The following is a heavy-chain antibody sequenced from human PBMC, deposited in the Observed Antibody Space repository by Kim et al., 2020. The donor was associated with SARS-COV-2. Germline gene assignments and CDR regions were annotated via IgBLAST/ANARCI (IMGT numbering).Heavy chain of an antibody. CDR1: GFTFSSYD. CDR2: IGTKADT. J-gene: IGHJ2*01. Sequence: GGSLRLSCAASGFTFSSYDMHWVRQGTEKGLEWVSSIGTKADTYYPDSVKDRFTISRENAKDSFYLQMNSLRAEDMAVYYCARGPIEEGIRATKGYFDLWGRGTVVTVSS. CDR3: ARGPIEEGIRATKGYFDL. V-gene: IGHV3-13*04. D-gene: IGHD1-20*01.